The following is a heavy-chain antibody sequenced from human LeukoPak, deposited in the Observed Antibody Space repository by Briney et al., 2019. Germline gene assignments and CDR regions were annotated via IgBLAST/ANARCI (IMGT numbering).Heavy chain of an antibody. CDR3: ARDTFYGDYAPHFDY. CDR1: GFTVSSNY. D-gene: IGHD4-17*01. J-gene: IGHJ4*02. CDR2: IYSGGST. Sequence: PGGSLRLSCAASGFTVSSNYMSWVRQAPGKGLELVSVIYSGGSTYYADSVKGRFTISRDNSKNTLYLQMNSLRAEDTAVYYCARDTFYGDYAPHFDYWGQGTLVTVSS. V-gene: IGHV3-66*02.